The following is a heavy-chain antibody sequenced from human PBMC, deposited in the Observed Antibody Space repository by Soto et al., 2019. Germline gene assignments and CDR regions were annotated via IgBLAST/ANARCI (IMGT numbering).Heavy chain of an antibody. J-gene: IGHJ6*02. CDR3: ARDQSGWYGIRYYGMDV. D-gene: IGHD6-19*01. Sequence: GGSLRLSCAASGFTFSDYYMSWIRQAPGKGLEWVSYISSSSSYTNYADSVKGRFTISRDNAKNSLYLQMNSLRAEDTAVYYCARDQSGWYGIRYYGMDVWGQGTTVTVSS. CDR2: ISSSSSYT. CDR1: GFTFSDYY. V-gene: IGHV3-11*06.